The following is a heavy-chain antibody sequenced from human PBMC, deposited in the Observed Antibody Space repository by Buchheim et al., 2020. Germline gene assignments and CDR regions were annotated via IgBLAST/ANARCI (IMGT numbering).Heavy chain of an antibody. CDR3: ARVSLRFLEWLFFDY. V-gene: IGHV3-11*01. J-gene: IGHJ4*02. CDR1: GFTFSDYY. CDR2: INGRGNTI. D-gene: IGHD3-3*01. Sequence: QVQLVESGGGLVKPGGSLRLSCAASGFTFSDYYMTWIRQAPGKGLEWVSYINGRGNTIKYADSVKGRCTISWDNAKNSLYLQMNSLRADDTAVYYCARVSLRFLEWLFFDYWGQGTL.